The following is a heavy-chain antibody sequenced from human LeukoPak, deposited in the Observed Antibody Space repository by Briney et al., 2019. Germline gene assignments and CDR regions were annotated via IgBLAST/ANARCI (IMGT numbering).Heavy chain of an antibody. D-gene: IGHD6-19*01. V-gene: IGHV3-21*01. CDR2: ISSSSSYI. CDR3: ARSHSSGWYDPTYYGMDV. J-gene: IGHJ6*02. CDR1: VFTFSSYS. Sequence: GGSLRLSCAASVFTFSSYSMNWVRQAPGKGLEWVSSISSSSSYIYYADSVKGRFTISRDNAKNSLYLQMNSLRAEDTAVYYCARSHSSGWYDPTYYGMDVWGQGTTVTVSS.